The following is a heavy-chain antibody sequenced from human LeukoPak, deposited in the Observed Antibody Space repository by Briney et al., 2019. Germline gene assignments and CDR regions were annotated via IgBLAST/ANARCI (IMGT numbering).Heavy chain of an antibody. Sequence: PSETLSLTCIVSGGSISSSNQYWGWIRQPPGKGLEWIGTISYSGIPYYNSSIKSRVSISLDTSSNQFSLRLKSVTAADTAVYYCARDPGYDFWNAWGQGTLVTVSS. V-gene: IGHV4-39*07. J-gene: IGHJ5*02. D-gene: IGHD3-3*01. CDR2: ISYSGIP. CDR3: ARDPGYDFWNA. CDR1: GGSISSSNQY.